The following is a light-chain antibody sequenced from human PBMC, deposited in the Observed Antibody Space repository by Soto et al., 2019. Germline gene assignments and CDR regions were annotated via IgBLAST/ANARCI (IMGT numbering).Light chain of an antibody. V-gene: IGKV3-15*01. J-gene: IGKJ5*01. CDR2: GAP. CDR3: QQRSSWPPTIT. Sequence: EIVMTQSPATLSVSPGERATLSCRAIQSVSSNLAWYQQKPGQAPRLLIYGAPTRATGIPARFSGSGSGTDFTLTISSLEPEDFAVYYCQQRSSWPPTITFGQGTRLEIK. CDR1: QSVSSN.